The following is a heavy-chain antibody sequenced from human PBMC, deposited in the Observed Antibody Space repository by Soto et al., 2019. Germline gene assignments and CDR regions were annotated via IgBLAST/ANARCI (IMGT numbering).Heavy chain of an antibody. CDR2: INHSGST. Sequence: SETLSLTCAVYGGSFSGYYWSWIRQPPGKGLEWIGEINHSGSTNYNPSLKSRVTISVDTSKNQFSLKLSSVTAADTAVYYCARGKRRSRRWPAGNWFDPWGQGTLVTVSS. J-gene: IGHJ5*02. CDR1: GGSFSGYY. CDR3: ARGKRRSRRWPAGNWFDP. D-gene: IGHD2-15*01. V-gene: IGHV4-34*01.